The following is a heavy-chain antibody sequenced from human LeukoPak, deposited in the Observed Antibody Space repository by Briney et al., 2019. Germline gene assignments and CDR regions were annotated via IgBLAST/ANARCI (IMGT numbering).Heavy chain of an antibody. CDR2: ISGSGTST. Sequence: GGSLRLSCAASGFTFSSYGMHWVRQAAGKGLEWVSGISGSGTSTYYADSVKGRFTISRDNVKNSVHLQMNSLRAEDTAVYYCARDADGHLDLWGLGTLVTVSS. D-gene: IGHD5-24*01. J-gene: IGHJ2*01. CDR1: GFTFSSYG. CDR3: ARDADGHLDL. V-gene: IGHV3-48*01.